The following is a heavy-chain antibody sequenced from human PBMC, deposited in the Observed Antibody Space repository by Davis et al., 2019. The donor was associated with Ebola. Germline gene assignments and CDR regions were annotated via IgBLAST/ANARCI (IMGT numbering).Heavy chain of an antibody. CDR1: GFTFRNYA. J-gene: IGHJ4*02. CDR2: IWYDGSHK. V-gene: IGHV3-33*06. CDR3: AKVLNYDYIWGSYPYFDY. Sequence: PGGSLRLSCAASGFTFRNYAMHWVRQAPGKGLEWVAVIWYDGSHKQYVDSVKGRFTISRDNSKNTLYLQMNSLRAEDTAVYYCAKVLNYDYIWGSYPYFDYWGQGTLVTVSS. D-gene: IGHD3-16*02.